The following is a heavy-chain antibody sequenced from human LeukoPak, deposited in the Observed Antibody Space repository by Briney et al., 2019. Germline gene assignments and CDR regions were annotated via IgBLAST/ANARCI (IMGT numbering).Heavy chain of an antibody. CDR3: ARGRWYFDY. Sequence: GGSLRLSCAVSGFTFSSNAMSWVRQAPGKGLEWVSAISNSGGSTYYADSVKGRLTISRDNSKNTLYLQMNSLRAEDTAVYYCARGRWYFDYWGQGTLVTVSS. CDR1: GFTFSSNA. CDR2: ISNSGGST. J-gene: IGHJ4*02. D-gene: IGHD5-24*01. V-gene: IGHV3-23*01.